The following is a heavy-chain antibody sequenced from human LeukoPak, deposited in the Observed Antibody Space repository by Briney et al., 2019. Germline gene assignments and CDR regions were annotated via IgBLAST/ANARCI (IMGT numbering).Heavy chain of an antibody. CDR3: ARSAGRYYGSGSYYGY. V-gene: IGHV1-69*13. CDR1: GGTFSSYA. CDR2: IIPIFGTA. Sequence: SVKVSCTASGGTFSSYAISWVRQAPGQGLEWMGGIIPIFGTANYAQKFQGSVTITADESASTAYMELSSLRSEDTAVYYCARSAGRYYGSGSYYGYWGQGTLVTVSS. D-gene: IGHD3-10*01. J-gene: IGHJ4*02.